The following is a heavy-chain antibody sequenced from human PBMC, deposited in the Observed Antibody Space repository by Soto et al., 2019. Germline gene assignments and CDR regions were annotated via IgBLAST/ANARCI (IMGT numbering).Heavy chain of an antibody. J-gene: IGHJ4*02. CDR3: ARGKRYFDY. V-gene: IGHV4-59*01. CDR1: GGSISSYY. Sequence: QVQLQESGPGLVKPSETLSLSCTVSGGSISSYYWTWIRQPPGKGLEWIGYIYYSGSTNYNPSLYSRVTISVATSKNQFSLKLSSVTAADTAVYYCARGKRYFDYWGQGTLVTVSS. CDR2: IYYSGST.